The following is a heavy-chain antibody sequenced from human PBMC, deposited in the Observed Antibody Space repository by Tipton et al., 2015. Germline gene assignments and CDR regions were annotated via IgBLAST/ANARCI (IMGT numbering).Heavy chain of an antibody. Sequence: TLSLTCTVSGGSVISGNYYWSWIRQPPGKGLEWIGSISHSGNTYYNPSLKSRVTMSRDTSKNQFSLKLTSVTAADTAVYFCARDLEHGMDVWGQGTTVTVS. CDR1: GGSVISGNYY. V-gene: IGHV4-39*07. CDR2: ISHSGNT. J-gene: IGHJ6*02. CDR3: ARDLEHGMDV.